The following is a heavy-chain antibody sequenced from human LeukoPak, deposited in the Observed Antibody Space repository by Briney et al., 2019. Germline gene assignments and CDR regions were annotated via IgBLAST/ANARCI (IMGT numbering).Heavy chain of an antibody. J-gene: IGHJ6*02. CDR2: ISYDGSNK. V-gene: IGHV3-30*04. CDR3: AAPMVRGGNGMDV. D-gene: IGHD3-10*01. Sequence: GRSLRLSCAASGFTFSSYAMHWVRQAPGKGLEWVAVISYDGSNKYYADSVKGRFTISRDNAKNSLYLQMNSLRAEDTAVYYCAAPMVRGGNGMDVWGQGTTVTVSS. CDR1: GFTFSSYA.